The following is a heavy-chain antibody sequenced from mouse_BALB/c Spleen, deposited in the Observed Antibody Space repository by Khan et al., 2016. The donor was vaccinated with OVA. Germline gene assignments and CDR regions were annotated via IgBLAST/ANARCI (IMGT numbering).Heavy chain of an antibody. J-gene: IGHJ4*01. Sequence: QVRLQQSGPGLVAPSQSLSITCTVSGFSLTNYGVNWVRQPPGKGLEWLGVIWGDGNTNYHSALKSRLSISKDNSKSQVFLKLNSLQTDDTATYNCAKPRDGYPYGMDYWGQGTPVTVSA. CDR3: AKPRDGYPYGMDY. CDR1: GFSLTNYG. D-gene: IGHD2-3*01. V-gene: IGHV2-3*01. CDR2: IWGDGNT.